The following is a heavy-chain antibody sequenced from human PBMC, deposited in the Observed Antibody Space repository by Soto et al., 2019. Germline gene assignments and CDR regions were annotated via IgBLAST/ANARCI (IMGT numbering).Heavy chain of an antibody. J-gene: IGHJ4*02. CDR3: ARDKSSGLCDY. V-gene: IGHV4-34*01. D-gene: IGHD6-6*01. CDR2: INHSGST. Sequence: CIRQHPGTGLEWIGEINHSGSTNYNPSLKSRVTISVDTSKNQFSLKLTSVTAADTAVYYCARDKSSGLCDYCGQGTLVTAPQ.